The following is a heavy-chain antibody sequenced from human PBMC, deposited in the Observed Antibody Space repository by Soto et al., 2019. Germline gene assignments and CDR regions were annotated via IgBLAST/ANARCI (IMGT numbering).Heavy chain of an antibody. D-gene: IGHD3-22*01. CDR3: ASQHYYDSSGYYVVY. J-gene: IGHJ4*02. CDR1: GYTFTSYY. CDR2: INPSGGST. Sequence: GASVKVSCKASGYTFTSYYMHWVRQAPGQGLEWMGIINPSGGSTRYAQKFQGRVTMTRDTSTSTVYMELSSLRSENTAMYYCASQHYYDSSGYYVVYWGQGTLVTVSS. V-gene: IGHV1-46*01.